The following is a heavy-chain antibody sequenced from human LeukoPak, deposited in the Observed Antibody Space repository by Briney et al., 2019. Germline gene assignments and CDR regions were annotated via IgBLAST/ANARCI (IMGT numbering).Heavy chain of an antibody. CDR1: GFTFDDYG. Sequence: GGSLGLSCAASGFTFDDYGMSWVRQAPGKGLEWVSGINWNGGSTGYADSVKGRFTISRDNAKNSLYLQMNSLRAEDTALYYCAREVTTRFWYYYYYMDVWGKGTTVTVSS. J-gene: IGHJ6*03. CDR3: AREVTTRFWYYYYYMDV. D-gene: IGHD4-17*01. CDR2: INWNGGST. V-gene: IGHV3-20*04.